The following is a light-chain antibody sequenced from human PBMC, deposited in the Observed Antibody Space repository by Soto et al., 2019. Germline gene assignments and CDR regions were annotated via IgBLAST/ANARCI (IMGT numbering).Light chain of an antibody. Sequence: DIQLTQSPSFLSASVGDRVTITCRACQGISSYLAWYQQKPGKAPKLLIYAASTLQSGVPSRFSGSGSGTEFTLTISSLQPEDFATYYCQQLNSYPPYTFGQGTKLEIK. V-gene: IGKV1-9*01. CDR3: QQLNSYPPYT. CDR2: AAS. J-gene: IGKJ2*01. CDR1: QGISSY.